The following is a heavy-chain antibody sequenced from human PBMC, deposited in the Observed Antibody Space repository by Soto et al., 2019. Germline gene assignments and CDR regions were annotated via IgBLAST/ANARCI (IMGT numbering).Heavy chain of an antibody. CDR3: ARVNYRNSIAAASYAFDI. J-gene: IGHJ3*02. D-gene: IGHD6-13*01. CDR1: GGSFSGYY. V-gene: IGHV4-34*01. Sequence: SETVSLTCAGYGGSFSGYYWSWIRQPPGKGLEWIGEINHSGSTNYNPSLKSRVTISVDTSKNQFSLKLSSVTAADTAVYYCARVNYRNSIAAASYAFDIWGQGTMVTVSS. CDR2: INHSGST.